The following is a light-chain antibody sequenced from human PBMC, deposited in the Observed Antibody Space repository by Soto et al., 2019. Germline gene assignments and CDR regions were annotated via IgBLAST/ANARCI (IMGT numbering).Light chain of an antibody. CDR3: QQYNHWPT. CDR2: GAS. J-gene: IGKJ1*01. Sequence: IVMTQSPATLSLSPGERATLSGRASQIVSSSLSWFQQKPGQAPRLLIYGASTRATGVPDRFSGSGSGTEFTLTISSPQSEDSAVYYCQQYNHWPTFGQGTKVDIK. V-gene: IGKV3-15*01. CDR1: QIVSSS.